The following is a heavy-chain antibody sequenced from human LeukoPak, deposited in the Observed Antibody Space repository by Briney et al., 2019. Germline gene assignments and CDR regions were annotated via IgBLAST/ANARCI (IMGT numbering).Heavy chain of an antibody. Sequence: GASVKVSCKASGYTFTSYDINWVRQATGQGLEWMGWMNPNSGNTGYAQKFQGRVTMTRNTSISTAYMELSSLRSEDTAVYYCARGRMVRGVIYYYYYGMDVWGQGTTVTVSS. D-gene: IGHD3-10*01. V-gene: IGHV1-8*01. CDR3: ARGRMVRGVIYYYYYGMDV. CDR2: MNPNSGNT. CDR1: GYTFTSYD. J-gene: IGHJ6*02.